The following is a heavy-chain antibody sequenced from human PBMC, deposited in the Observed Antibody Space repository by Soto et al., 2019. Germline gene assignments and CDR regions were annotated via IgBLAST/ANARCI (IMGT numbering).Heavy chain of an antibody. D-gene: IGHD3-16*02. CDR3: ARGAFPTWGSYPLDY. Sequence: EVQLVESGGGLVQPGGSLRLSCAASGFTFSTYWMTWVRQAPGKGLEWVANIKQDGSEYYYVGSVKGRFTISRDNAKNSLYLQMNSLRAEHTAVYYCARGAFPTWGSYPLDYWGQGTLVTVS. V-gene: IGHV3-7*04. J-gene: IGHJ4*02. CDR2: IKQDGSEY. CDR1: GFTFSTYW.